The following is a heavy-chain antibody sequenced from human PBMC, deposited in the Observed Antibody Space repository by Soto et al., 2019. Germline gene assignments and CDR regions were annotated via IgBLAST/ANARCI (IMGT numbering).Heavy chain of an antibody. J-gene: IGHJ6*03. CDR3: ARERVPKGPDDSLYYYYYMDV. V-gene: IGHV1-69*08. CDR2: IIPILGIA. D-gene: IGHD3-16*01. Sequence: QVRLVQSGAEVKKPGSSVKVSCKASGGTFSSYTISWVRQAPGQGLEWMGRIIPILGIANYAQKFQGRVTITADKSTSTAYMELSSLRSEDTAVYYCARERVPKGPDDSLYYYYYMDVWGKGTTVTVSS. CDR1: GGTFSSYT.